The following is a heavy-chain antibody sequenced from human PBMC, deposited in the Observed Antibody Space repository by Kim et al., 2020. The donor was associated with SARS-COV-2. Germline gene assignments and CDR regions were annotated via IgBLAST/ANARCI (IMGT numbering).Heavy chain of an antibody. CDR1: GGSFSGNF. J-gene: IGHJ4*01. CDR3: AHRSGCFHFDY. Sequence: SETLSLTCAVSGGSFSGNFWSWVRQPPGKGLEWIGDVNYFGSTNYNPSLKSRVTILVDKSKNQYSLQLSTVTAADTAAYYYAHRSGCFHFDYWCHGTPVT. V-gene: IGHV4-34*01. CDR2: VNYFGST. D-gene: IGHD2-8*01.